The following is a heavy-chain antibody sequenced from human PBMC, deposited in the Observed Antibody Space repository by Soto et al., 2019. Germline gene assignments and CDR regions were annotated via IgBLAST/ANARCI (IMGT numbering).Heavy chain of an antibody. J-gene: IGHJ4*02. V-gene: IGHV4-39*01. CDR2: IYYTGST. CDR3: ARYSGTYYFDF. D-gene: IGHD1-26*01. Sequence: QLQLQESGPGLVKPSETLSLTCTVSGGSISSSNYYWGWIRHPPGKGLEWIGSIYYTGSTYYNPSLKSRVTISVDTSKSQFSLQVTSVTAADTAVYYCARYSGTYYFDFWGQGTLVTVSA. CDR1: GGSISSSNYY.